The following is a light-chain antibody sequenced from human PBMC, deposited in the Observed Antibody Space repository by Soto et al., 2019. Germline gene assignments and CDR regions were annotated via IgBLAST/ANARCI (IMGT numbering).Light chain of an antibody. CDR3: AAWDDSLTVV. CDR2: RNN. CDR1: SSNIGSNY. J-gene: IGLJ2*01. V-gene: IGLV1-47*01. Sequence: QSVLTQPPSASGTPGQTVTISCSGSSSNIGSNYVYWYQQFPGTAPKLLIYRNNQRPSGVPDRFSGSKSGTSASLAISGLRSEDEADYYCAAWDDSLTVVFGGGTKLTVL.